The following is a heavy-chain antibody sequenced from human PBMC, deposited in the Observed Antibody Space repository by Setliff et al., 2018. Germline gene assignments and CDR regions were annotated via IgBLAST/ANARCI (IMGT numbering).Heavy chain of an antibody. D-gene: IGHD1-26*01. CDR3: AREVVGAPSAFDI. J-gene: IGHJ3*02. CDR2: ISSSGSTI. CDR1: VFIFSRYH. V-gene: IGHV3-48*03. Sequence: GGSLRLSCEASVFIFSRYHMNWVRQAPGKGLEWVSYISSSGSTIYYADSAKGRFTISRDNAKNSLYLQMNSLRAEDTAVYYCAREVVGAPSAFDIWGQGTMGTVSS.